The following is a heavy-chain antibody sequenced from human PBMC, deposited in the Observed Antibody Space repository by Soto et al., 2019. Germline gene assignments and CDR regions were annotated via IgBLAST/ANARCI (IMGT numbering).Heavy chain of an antibody. CDR1: GFTFSSFW. V-gene: IGHV3-74*01. J-gene: IGHJ4*02. CDR3: ARIPPGWEGEQLVLDY. Sequence: EVQLVESGGGLVQPGGSLRLSCAASGFTFSSFWMHWVRQAPGKGLVWVSRVNSDGRTTSYADSVKGRFTIARDNAKNTLYLQMNGLRAEDTAVYYCARIPPGWEGEQLVLDYWGEGTLVTVSS. CDR2: VNSDGRTT. D-gene: IGHD6-13*01.